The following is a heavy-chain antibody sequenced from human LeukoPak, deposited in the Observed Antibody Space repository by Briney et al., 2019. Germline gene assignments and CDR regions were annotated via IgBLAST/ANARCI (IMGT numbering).Heavy chain of an antibody. J-gene: IGHJ6*03. CDR1: GGSISSYY. CDR2: IYTSGST. V-gene: IGHV4-4*07. D-gene: IGHD3-22*01. CDR3: ARDPRGGGLLKAYYYYMDV. Sequence: SESLSLTCTVPGGSISSYYWSWIRQPAGKGLEWIGRIYTSGSTNYNPSLKSRVTISVDTSKNQFSLKLCSVTAADTAVYYCARDPRGGGLLKAYYYYMDVWGKGTTVTVSS.